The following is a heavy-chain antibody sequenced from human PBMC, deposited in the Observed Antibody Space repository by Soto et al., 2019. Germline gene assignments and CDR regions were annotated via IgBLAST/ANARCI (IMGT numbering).Heavy chain of an antibody. CDR2: IIPILGIA. Sequence: QVQLVQSGAEVKKPGSSVKVSCEASGGAFSSYTISWVRQAPGQGLEWMGRIIPILGIANYAQKFQGRVTITADKSTSTAYMELSSLRSEDTAVYYCARGPMVRGDMIDYWGQGTLVTVSS. V-gene: IGHV1-69*02. CDR3: ARGPMVRGDMIDY. CDR1: GGAFSSYT. D-gene: IGHD3-10*01. J-gene: IGHJ4*02.